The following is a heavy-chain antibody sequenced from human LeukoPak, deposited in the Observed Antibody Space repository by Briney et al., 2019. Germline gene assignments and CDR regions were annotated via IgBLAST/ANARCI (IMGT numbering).Heavy chain of an antibody. V-gene: IGHV4-59*08. CDR3: ARRGQSTTLYYYYAMDV. Sequence: SSETLSLTCTVSGGSISGFYWSWIRQPPGKGLEWIGYIYYSGSTNYNPSLKSRVTIPLDTSKNQFSLKLSSVTAADTAVYYCARRGQSTTLYYYYAMDVWGQGTTVTVSS. CDR2: IYYSGST. CDR1: GGSISGFY. D-gene: IGHD1-1*01. J-gene: IGHJ6*02.